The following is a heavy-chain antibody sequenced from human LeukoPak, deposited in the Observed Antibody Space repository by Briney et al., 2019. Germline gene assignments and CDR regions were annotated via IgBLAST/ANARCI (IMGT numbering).Heavy chain of an antibody. CDR3: AREEEDYYDSGTYYFDF. Sequence: GGSLRLSCAASGFTFTTYSMNWVRQAPGKGLEWVSSISSTSDYIYYADTLKGRFTISRDNAKNSLYLQMNSLRAEDTAVYYCAREEEDYYDSGTYYFDFWGQGTLVTVSS. D-gene: IGHD3-10*01. CDR1: GFTFTTYS. V-gene: IGHV3-21*01. J-gene: IGHJ4*02. CDR2: ISSTSDYI.